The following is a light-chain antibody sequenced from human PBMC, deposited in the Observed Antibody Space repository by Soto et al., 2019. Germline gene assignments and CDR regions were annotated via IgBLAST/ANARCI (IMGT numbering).Light chain of an antibody. CDR3: QQYGSSRT. CDR1: QSISSW. CDR2: KAA. Sequence: DIQMTQSPSTLSASVGDRVTITCRASQSISSWLAWYQQRPGRAPKLLIYKAANLQSGVPSRFSGSGSGTEFTLTISSLQPDDFATYYCQQYGSSRTFGQGTKVEIK. J-gene: IGKJ1*01. V-gene: IGKV1-5*03.